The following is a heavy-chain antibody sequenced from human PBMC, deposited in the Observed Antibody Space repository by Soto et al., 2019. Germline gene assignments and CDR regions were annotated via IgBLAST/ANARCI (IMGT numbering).Heavy chain of an antibody. V-gene: IGHV3-23*01. J-gene: IGHJ4*02. CDR1: GFTFTSYA. CDR3: TQDGGSRDWLTVN. CDR2: ITGGGDNT. Sequence: DVQLLESGGDLVQPGGSLRLSCAASGFTFTSYAMSWIRQAPGKGLEWVSAITGGGDNTYYADSGKGRFTISRDNSKNTLYLQMNSLRAEDTAFYYCTQDGGSRDWLTVNWGQGTLVTVSS. D-gene: IGHD3-9*01.